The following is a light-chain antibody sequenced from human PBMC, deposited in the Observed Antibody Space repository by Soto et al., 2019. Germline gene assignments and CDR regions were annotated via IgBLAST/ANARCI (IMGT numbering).Light chain of an antibody. CDR1: QTISYY. Sequence: EIVLTQSPATLSLSPGERATLSCRASQTISYYLAWYQQKPGQAPRLLIYDASNRATGIPARFSGSGSGTDFTLTSSSLEPEDFAVYYCQQRSNWLTFGGGTEVEIK. V-gene: IGKV3-11*01. J-gene: IGKJ4*01. CDR3: QQRSNWLT. CDR2: DAS.